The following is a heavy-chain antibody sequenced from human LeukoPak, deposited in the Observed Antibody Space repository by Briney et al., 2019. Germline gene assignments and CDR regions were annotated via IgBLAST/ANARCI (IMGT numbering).Heavy chain of an antibody. D-gene: IGHD3-10*01. V-gene: IGHV3-15*01. J-gene: IGHJ4*02. CDR3: TTDPQLLWFGELLPLN. Sequence: GGSLRLSCAASGFTFSNAWMSWVRQAPGKGLEWVGRIKSKTDGGTTDYAAPVKGRFTISRDDSKNTLYLQMNSLKTEDTAVYYCTTDPQLLWFGELLPLNWGQGTLVTVSS. CDR1: GFTFSNAW. CDR2: IKSKTDGGTT.